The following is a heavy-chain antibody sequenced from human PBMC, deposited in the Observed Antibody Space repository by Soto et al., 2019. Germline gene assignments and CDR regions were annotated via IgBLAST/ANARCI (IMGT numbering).Heavy chain of an antibody. V-gene: IGHV4-34*01. J-gene: IGHJ6*02. CDR1: GGSFSDYN. D-gene: IGHD6-13*01. CDR3: ARVMVAADTLYYYYYGMDV. Sequence: QVQLQQWGAGLLKPSETLSLTCAVYGGSFSDYNWSWIRQPPGKGLEWIGEINHSGITKYTPSLKSRGTISVETSKNQLSLKLSSVTAADTAIYYCARVMVAADTLYYYYYGMDVWGQGTTVTVSS. CDR2: INHSGIT.